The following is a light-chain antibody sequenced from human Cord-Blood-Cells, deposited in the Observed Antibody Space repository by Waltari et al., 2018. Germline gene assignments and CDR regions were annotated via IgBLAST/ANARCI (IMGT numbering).Light chain of an antibody. CDR1: QSVSSSY. V-gene: IGKV3-20*01. CDR3: QQYGSSTWT. CDR2: GAS. Sequence: IVLTRSPGTLSLYQGERATLSCRASQSVSSSYLAWYQQKPGQAPRLLIYGASSSATGIPDRFSGSGSGTDFTLTISRLEPEDFAVYYCQQYGSSTWTFGQGTKVEIK. J-gene: IGKJ1*01.